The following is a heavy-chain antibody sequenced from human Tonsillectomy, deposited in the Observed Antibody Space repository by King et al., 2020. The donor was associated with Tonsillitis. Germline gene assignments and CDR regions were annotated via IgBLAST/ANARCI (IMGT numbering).Heavy chain of an antibody. J-gene: IGHJ4*02. CDR2: ISYDENNK. Sequence: VQLVESGGGVVQPGRSLRLSCAASGFTFSSFSMHWVRQAPGKGLEWVAVISYDENNKYYADSVKGRFTISRDNSKNTLYLQMNSLRAEDTAVYYCARDYGDSAYDYWGQGTLVTVSS. V-gene: IGHV3-30*04. D-gene: IGHD4-17*01. CDR1: GFTFSSFS. CDR3: ARDYGDSAYDY.